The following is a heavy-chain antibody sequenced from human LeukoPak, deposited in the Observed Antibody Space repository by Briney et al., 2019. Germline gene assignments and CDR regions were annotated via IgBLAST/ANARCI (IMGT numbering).Heavy chain of an antibody. Sequence: SGGSLRLSCAASGFTFSSYAMHWVRQAPGKGLEWVAVISYDGSNKYYADSVKGRFTISRDNSKNTLYLQMNSLRAEDTAVYYCARDSGAHSSSFYYYMDVWGKGTTVTVSS. V-gene: IGHV3-30*04. CDR3: ARDSGAHSSSFYYYMDV. J-gene: IGHJ6*03. D-gene: IGHD6-13*01. CDR1: GFTFSSYA. CDR2: ISYDGSNK.